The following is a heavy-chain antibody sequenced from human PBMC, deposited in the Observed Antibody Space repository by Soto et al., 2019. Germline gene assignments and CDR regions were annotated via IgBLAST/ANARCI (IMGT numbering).Heavy chain of an antibody. D-gene: IGHD3-10*01. CDR3: ARTTTYYYGSGGQRYFDY. Sequence: ASVKVSCKASGYTFTSYYMHWVRQAPGQGLEWMGIINPSGGSTSYAQKFQGRVTMTRDTPTSTVYMELSSLRSEDTAVYYCARTTTYYYGSGGQRYFDYWGQGTLVTVSS. CDR1: GYTFTSYY. CDR2: INPSGGST. V-gene: IGHV1-46*01. J-gene: IGHJ4*02.